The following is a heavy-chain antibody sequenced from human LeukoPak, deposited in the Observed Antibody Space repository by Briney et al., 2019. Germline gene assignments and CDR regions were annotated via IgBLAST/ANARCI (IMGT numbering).Heavy chain of an antibody. J-gene: IGHJ5*02. CDR2: IKQDGSEK. Sequence: NIKQDGSEKYYADSVKGRFTISRDNAKNSLYLQMNSLRAEDTAVYYCARQVVAATRGGFDPWGQGTLVTVSS. D-gene: IGHD2-15*01. V-gene: IGHV3-7*04. CDR3: ARQVVAATRGGFDP.